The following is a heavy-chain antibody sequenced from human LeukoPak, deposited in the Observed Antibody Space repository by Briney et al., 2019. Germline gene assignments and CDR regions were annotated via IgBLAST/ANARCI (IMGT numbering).Heavy chain of an antibody. J-gene: IGHJ4*02. D-gene: IGHD2/OR15-2a*01. CDR2: IYYSGST. CDR3: VLTASNNYFDY. V-gene: IGHV4-30-4*01. Sequence: SETLSLTCTVSGGSISSGDYYWSWIRQPPGKGLEWIGYIYYSGSTSYNPSLKSRVTISVDTSKNQFSLKLSSVTAADTAVYYCVLTASNNYFDYWGQGTLVTVSS. CDR1: GGSISSGDYY.